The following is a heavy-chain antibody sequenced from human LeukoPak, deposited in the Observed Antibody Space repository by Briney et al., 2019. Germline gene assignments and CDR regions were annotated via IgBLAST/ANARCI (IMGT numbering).Heavy chain of an antibody. CDR3: ASALVRGVIITDY. V-gene: IGHV3-21*01. CDR2: ISSSSSYI. Sequence: GGSLRLSCAASGFTFSSYSMNWVRQAPGKGLEWVSSISSSSSYIYYADSVKGRFAISRDNAKNSLYLQMNSLRAEDTAVYYCASALVRGVIITDYWGQGTLVTVSS. CDR1: GFTFSSYS. D-gene: IGHD3-10*01. J-gene: IGHJ4*02.